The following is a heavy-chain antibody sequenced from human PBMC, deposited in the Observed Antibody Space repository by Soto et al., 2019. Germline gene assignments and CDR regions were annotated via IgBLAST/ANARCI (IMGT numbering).Heavy chain of an antibody. Sequence: PWGSLRLSCAASGFTFSNAWMNWVRQAPGKGLEWVGRIKSKTDGGTTDYAAPVKGRFTISRDDSKNTLYLQMSSLNTEDTAVYYCAAGTGRTDLDYWGQGTLVTVSS. J-gene: IGHJ4*02. CDR3: AAGTGRTDLDY. CDR2: IKSKTDGGTT. D-gene: IGHD2-2*01. CDR1: GFTFSNAW. V-gene: IGHV3-15*07.